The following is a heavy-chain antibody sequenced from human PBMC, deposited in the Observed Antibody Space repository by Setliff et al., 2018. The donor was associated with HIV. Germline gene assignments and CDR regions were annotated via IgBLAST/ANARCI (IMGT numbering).Heavy chain of an antibody. D-gene: IGHD3-10*01. CDR2: IYGMGEP. CDR1: GASVRTYY. V-gene: IGHV4-4*08. Sequence: SETLSLTCTVSGASVRTYYWTWVRQPPGKGLGWVGNIYGMGEPKYHPSLKSRVTISLDKTKNAFSLRLNTVTAADTGVYFCVRSRQMGRSYYYLDVWGKGITVTVSS. J-gene: IGHJ6*03. CDR3: VRSRQMGRSYYYLDV.